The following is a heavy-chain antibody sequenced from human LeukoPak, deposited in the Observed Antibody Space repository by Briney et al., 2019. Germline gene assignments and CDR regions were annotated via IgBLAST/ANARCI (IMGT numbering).Heavy chain of an antibody. CDR3: AKFLGALDS. V-gene: IGHV3-23*01. CDR1: GFTFSSYD. CDR2: ISSSGGST. Sequence: GGSLRLSCAASGFTFSSYDMSWVRQAPGKGLEWVSVISSSGGSTYYADSVKGRFTISRDNSKNTLYLQMISLRAEDTAVYYCAKFLGALDSWGQGTLVTVSS. J-gene: IGHJ4*02. D-gene: IGHD1-26*01.